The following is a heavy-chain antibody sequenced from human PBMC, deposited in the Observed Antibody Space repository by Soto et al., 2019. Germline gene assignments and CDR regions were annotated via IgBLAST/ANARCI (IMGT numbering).Heavy chain of an antibody. D-gene: IGHD3-10*01. CDR3: ARRRGSKGPDYYYMDV. J-gene: IGHJ6*03. Sequence: SETLSLTCTVSGGSISSGDCYWNWVRQPPGKGLEWIGYIYYSGSTNYNPSLKSRVTISVDTSKNQFSLKLSSVTAADTAVYYCARRRGSKGPDYYYMDVWGKGTTVTVSS. CDR1: GGSISSGDCY. CDR2: IYYSGST. V-gene: IGHV4-61*08.